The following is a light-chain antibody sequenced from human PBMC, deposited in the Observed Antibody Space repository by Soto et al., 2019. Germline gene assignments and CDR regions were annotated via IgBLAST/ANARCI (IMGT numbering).Light chain of an antibody. V-gene: IGKV3-20*01. J-gene: IGKJ2*01. Sequence: DIVLTQSPGTLSLSPGERATLSCRASQIISSTYLGWYQQKPGQAPRLLIYGASSRATGIPDRFSGSGSGTDFTLTISILEPEDFAVYYCQHYGTSLYTFGQGTKLESK. CDR3: QHYGTSLYT. CDR2: GAS. CDR1: QIISSTY.